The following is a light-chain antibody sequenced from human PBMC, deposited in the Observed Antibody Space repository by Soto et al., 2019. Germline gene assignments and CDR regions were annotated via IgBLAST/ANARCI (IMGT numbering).Light chain of an antibody. J-gene: IGLJ2*01. V-gene: IGLV1-40*01. CDR3: QFYDSSMSGSV. Sequence: QSVLTQPPSVSGAPGQRVSISCTGSSSNIGAGYGVHWYQQLPGTAPKVLIYGDSNRPSGVPDRFSGSKSGTSASLAITGLQAEDDADYYYQFYDSSMSGSVFGGGTKVTVL. CDR1: SSNIGAGYG. CDR2: GDS.